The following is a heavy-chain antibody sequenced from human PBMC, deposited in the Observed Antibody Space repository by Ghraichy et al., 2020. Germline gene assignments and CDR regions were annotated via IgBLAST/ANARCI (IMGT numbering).Heavy chain of an antibody. J-gene: IGHJ5*02. CDR3: ARVPCCPSGFSDGSGYYWEVRWFDH. D-gene: IGHD3-22*01. CDR2: MHHGGNT. Sequence: SETLSLTCAVSGASISSSDWWTWVRQPPGKGLEWLAEMHHGGNTNYNPSIRSRVTISLDKSRNLLSLNVKSVTAADTAVYFCARVPCCPSGFSDGSGYYWEVRWFDHWGQGTLVTVAS. CDR1: GASISSSDW. V-gene: IGHV4-4*02.